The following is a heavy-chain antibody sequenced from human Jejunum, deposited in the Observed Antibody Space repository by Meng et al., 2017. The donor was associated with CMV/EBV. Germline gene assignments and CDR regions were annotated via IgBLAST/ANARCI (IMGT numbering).Heavy chain of an antibody. Sequence: SSGDYYWSWISQPPGKGLEWIGFIYYSGRTYYNPSLKSRVTISVDTSKNQFSLRLSSVTAADTAVYYCARTQDCSSTSCYTGFDPWGQGTLVTVSS. CDR3: ARTQDCSSTSCYTGFDP. D-gene: IGHD2-2*01. V-gene: IGHV4-30-4*08. CDR1: SSGDYY. J-gene: IGHJ5*02. CDR2: IYYSGRT.